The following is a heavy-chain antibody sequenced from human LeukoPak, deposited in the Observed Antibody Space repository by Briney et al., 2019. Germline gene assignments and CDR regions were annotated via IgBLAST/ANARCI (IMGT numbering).Heavy chain of an antibody. V-gene: IGHV4-34*01. CDR3: ARAYYDILTGSEGFFQH. D-gene: IGHD3-9*01. CDR2: INYSGST. CDR1: GGSFSGYY. J-gene: IGHJ1*01. Sequence: SETLSHTCAVYGGSFSGYYWSWIRQPPGKGLEWIGEINYSGSTNYNPSLKSRVTISVDTSKKQFSLKLSSVTAADTAVYYCARAYYDILTGSEGFFQHWGQGTLVTVSS.